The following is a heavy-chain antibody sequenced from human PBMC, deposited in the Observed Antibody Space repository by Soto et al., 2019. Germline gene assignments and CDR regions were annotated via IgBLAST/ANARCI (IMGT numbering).Heavy chain of an antibody. V-gene: IGHV3-30-3*01. CDR3: ARDNFAPTGFDY. CDR2: ISYDGSNK. D-gene: IGHD4-17*01. Sequence: QVQLVESGGGVVQPGRSLRLSCAASGFTFSSYAMHWVRQAPGKGLEWVAVISYDGSNKYYADSVKGRFTISRDNSKNTLYLQMNSLRAEDTAVYYCARDNFAPTGFDYWGQGTLVTVSS. J-gene: IGHJ4*02. CDR1: GFTFSSYA.